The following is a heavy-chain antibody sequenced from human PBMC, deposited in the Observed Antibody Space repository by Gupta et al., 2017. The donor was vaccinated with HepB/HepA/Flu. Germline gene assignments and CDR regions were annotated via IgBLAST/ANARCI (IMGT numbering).Heavy chain of an antibody. Sequence: QVQLVESGGGVVQPGRSLRLSCAASGFTFSSYGMHWVRQAPGKGLEWVAVISYDGSNKYYADSVKGRFTISRDNSKNTLYLQMNSLRAEDTAVYYCAKDSGWHYFDYWGQGTLVTVSS. J-gene: IGHJ4*02. CDR1: GFTFSSYG. D-gene: IGHD6-19*01. CDR3: AKDSGWHYFDY. V-gene: IGHV3-30*18. CDR2: ISYDGSNK.